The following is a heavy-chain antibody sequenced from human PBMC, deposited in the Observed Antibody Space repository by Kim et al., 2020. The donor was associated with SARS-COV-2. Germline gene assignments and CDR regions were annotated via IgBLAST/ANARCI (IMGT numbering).Heavy chain of an antibody. D-gene: IGHD1-1*01. V-gene: IGHV6-1*01. CDR2: Y. Sequence: YAYAVSVTSRITINPDTSKNAFALQLNSVTPEDTAVYFCGRATSGIFDFWGQGTLVTVSS. J-gene: IGHJ4*02. CDR3: GRATSGIFDF.